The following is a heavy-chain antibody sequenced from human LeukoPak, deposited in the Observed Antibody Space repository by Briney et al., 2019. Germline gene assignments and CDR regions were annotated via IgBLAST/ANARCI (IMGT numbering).Heavy chain of an antibody. CDR1: GFTFSSYA. Sequence: GGSLRLSCAASGFTFSSYAMHWVRQAPGKGLEYVSAISSNGGSTYYANSVKGRFTISRVNSKNTLYLQMGSLRAEDMVVYYCARDSYDYVWGSWVVATNKKYNWFDPWGQGILVTVSS. CDR2: ISSNGGST. D-gene: IGHD3-16*01. V-gene: IGHV3-64*01. CDR3: ARDSYDYVWGSWVVATNKKYNWFDP. J-gene: IGHJ5*02.